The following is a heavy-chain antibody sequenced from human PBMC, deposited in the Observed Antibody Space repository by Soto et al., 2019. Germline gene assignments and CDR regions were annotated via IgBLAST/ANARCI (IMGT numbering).Heavy chain of an antibody. CDR1: GFTFTSSA. J-gene: IGHJ4*02. D-gene: IGHD1-20*01. V-gene: IGHV1-58*02. CDR3: AAKEGYNWNEPEFDY. Sequence: QMQLVQSGPEVKKPGTSVKVSCKASGFTFTSSAMQWVRQARGQRLEWIGWIVVGSGNTNYAQKFQERVTITRDMSTSTAYMELSSLRSEDTAVYYCAAKEGYNWNEPEFDYWGQGTLVTVSS. CDR2: IVVGSGNT.